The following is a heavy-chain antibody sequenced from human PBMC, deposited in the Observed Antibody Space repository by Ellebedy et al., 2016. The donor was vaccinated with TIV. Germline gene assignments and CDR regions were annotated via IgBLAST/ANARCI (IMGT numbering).Heavy chain of an antibody. V-gene: IGHV1-69*13. J-gene: IGHJ3*01. CDR2: IIAIFATP. Sequence: ASVKVSCKASGGTFGNYAISWVRQAPGQGLEWMGGIIAIFATPKYAQKFQGRVTFTADESTRTTYMELSSLRSEDTAVYYCARHSTSGWYWSGFDVWGQGTMVTVSS. CDR3: ARHSTSGWYWSGFDV. D-gene: IGHD6-19*01. CDR1: GGTFGNYA.